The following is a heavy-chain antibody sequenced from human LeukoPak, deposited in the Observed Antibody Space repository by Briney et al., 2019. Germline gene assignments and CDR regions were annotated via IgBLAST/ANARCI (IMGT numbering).Heavy chain of an antibody. CDR2: IRYVGINK. V-gene: IGHV3-30*02. D-gene: IGHD1-7*01. J-gene: IGHJ4*02. Sequence: GGSLRLSCAASGFTFSTYGMHWVRQAPGKGLEWVSFIRYVGINKYYADSVKGRLTISRDNSKNTLYLQMNSLRAEDTAIYYCAKDGKTRNWNYFQAKAVDWGQGTLVTVSS. CDR3: AKDGKTRNWNYFQAKAVD. CDR1: GFTFSTYG.